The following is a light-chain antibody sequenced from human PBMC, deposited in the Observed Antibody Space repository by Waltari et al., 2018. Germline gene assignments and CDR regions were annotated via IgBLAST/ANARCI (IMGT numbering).Light chain of an antibody. Sequence: DIQITQSPPSLSASVRDRVSITCRASQNIDNYLNWYQQKPGKAPKLLIYAASTLQSGVPSRFSGSGSGTEFTLTISSLQPEDFANYYCQQSYSNSLTFGGGTRVEIK. CDR3: QQSYSNSLT. CDR2: AAS. V-gene: IGKV1-39*01. CDR1: QNIDNY. J-gene: IGKJ4*01.